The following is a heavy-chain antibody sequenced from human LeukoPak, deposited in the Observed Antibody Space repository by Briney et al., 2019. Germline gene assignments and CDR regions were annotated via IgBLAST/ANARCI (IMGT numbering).Heavy chain of an antibody. J-gene: IGHJ4*02. Sequence: SQTLSLTCTVSGGSLSSGSYYWSWIRQPAGKGLEWIGRIYTSGSTNYNPSLKSRVTISVDTSKNQFSLKLSSVTAADTAVYYCARARSGSGSYYNRGYFDYWGQGTLVTVSS. V-gene: IGHV4-61*02. CDR2: IYTSGST. D-gene: IGHD3-10*01. CDR1: GGSLSSGSYY. CDR3: ARARSGSGSYYNRGYFDY.